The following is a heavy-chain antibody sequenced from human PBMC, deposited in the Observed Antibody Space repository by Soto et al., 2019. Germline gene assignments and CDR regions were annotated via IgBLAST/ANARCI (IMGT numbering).Heavy chain of an antibody. CDR2: ISCHNGNT. V-gene: IGHV1-18*01. J-gene: IGHJ1*01. Sequence: QVQLVQSGDEVEKTGASVKLSCGASGYTLTNDGISWVRQAPGQGLFWMGWISCHNGNTHYAQNVQGRLTLTIDTSTNPASMELMSLKIDDTVMYYCMRDWQISPWCQVTLGTVSS. CDR3: MRDWQISP. CDR1: GYTLTNDG.